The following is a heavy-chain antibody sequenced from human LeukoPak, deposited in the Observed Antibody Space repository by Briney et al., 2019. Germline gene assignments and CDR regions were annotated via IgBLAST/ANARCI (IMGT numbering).Heavy chain of an antibody. V-gene: IGHV4-61*02. Sequence: SQTLSLTCTGSGGSITRGSYYWSWIRQPAGKGLEWIGRIYTSRSTDYNPSLQSRVTTSVDTSKNQFSLKLTSVTAADTAVYYCASGYNWNYILGHWGQGTLVTVSS. D-gene: IGHD1-7*01. CDR2: IYTSRST. CDR1: GGSITRGSYY. CDR3: ASGYNWNYILGH. J-gene: IGHJ4*02.